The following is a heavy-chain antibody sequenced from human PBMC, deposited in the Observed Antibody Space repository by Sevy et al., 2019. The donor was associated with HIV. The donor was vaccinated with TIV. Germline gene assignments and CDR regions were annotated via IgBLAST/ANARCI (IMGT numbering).Heavy chain of an antibody. CDR2: IKANSDGGTI. CDR3: NTDPINVLLVTDGMDV. Sequence: GGSLRLSCAASGFTCSYAWMSWVRQAPGKGLEWVGRIKANSDGGTIDYAAPVKGRFTISRDDSKNTLYLQMNSLKTEDTGIYYCNTDPINVLLVTDGMDVWGQGTTVTVSS. J-gene: IGHJ6*02. V-gene: IGHV3-15*01. D-gene: IGHD2-8*02. CDR1: GFTCSYAW.